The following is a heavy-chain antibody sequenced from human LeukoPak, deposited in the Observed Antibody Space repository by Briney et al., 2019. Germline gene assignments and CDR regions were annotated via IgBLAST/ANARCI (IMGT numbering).Heavy chain of an antibody. CDR1: GFTFTSSA. V-gene: IGHV1-58*02. CDR3: AKIWDNSPYYSRFEN. D-gene: IGHD3-22*01. Sequence: SVKVSCKASGFTFTSSAMQWVRQARGQRLEWIGWIVVGSGNTNYAQKFQERVTITRDMSTSTAYMELSSLRPDDTAVYYCAKIWDNSPYYSRFENWGQGTLVTVSS. J-gene: IGHJ4*02. CDR2: IVVGSGNT.